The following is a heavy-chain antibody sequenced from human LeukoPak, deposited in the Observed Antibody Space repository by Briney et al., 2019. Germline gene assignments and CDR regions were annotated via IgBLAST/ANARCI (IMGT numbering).Heavy chain of an antibody. V-gene: IGHV3-30-3*01. Sequence: GGSLRLSCAASGFTFTTHSMHWVRQAPGKGLEWVAVTSFDGSNKYYVDSVKGRFTISRDNSKNTLYLQMNSLRVEDTAVYYCARDPASSGWGLFDYWGQGTLVTVSS. J-gene: IGHJ4*02. CDR3: ARDPASSGWGLFDY. D-gene: IGHD6-19*01. CDR2: TSFDGSNK. CDR1: GFTFTTHS.